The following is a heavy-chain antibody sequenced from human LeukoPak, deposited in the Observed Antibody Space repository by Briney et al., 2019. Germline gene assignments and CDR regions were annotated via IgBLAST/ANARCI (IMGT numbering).Heavy chain of an antibody. CDR2: IYYSGST. Sequence: SETLSLTCTVSGGSISSSSYYWGWIRQPPGKGLEWIGSIYYSGSTYYNPSLKSRVTISVDTSKNQSSLKLSSVTAADTAVYYCARGAPPRGCNWFDPWGQGTLVTVSS. CDR3: ARGAPPRGCNWFDP. CDR1: GGSISSSSYY. V-gene: IGHV4-39*07. J-gene: IGHJ5*02.